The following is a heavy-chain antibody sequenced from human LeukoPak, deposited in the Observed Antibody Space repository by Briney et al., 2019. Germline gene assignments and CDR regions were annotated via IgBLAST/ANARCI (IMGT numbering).Heavy chain of an antibody. CDR3: ARRGGSGSRGDYYFDY. D-gene: IGHD3-10*01. Sequence: PSETLSLTCAVYGVSFSGYYWSWIRQPPGKGLEWIGEINHSGSTNYNPSLKSRVTISVDTSKNQFSLKLSSVTAADTAVYYCARRGGSGSRGDYYFDYWGQGTLVTVSS. CDR1: GVSFSGYY. CDR2: INHSGST. J-gene: IGHJ4*02. V-gene: IGHV4-34*01.